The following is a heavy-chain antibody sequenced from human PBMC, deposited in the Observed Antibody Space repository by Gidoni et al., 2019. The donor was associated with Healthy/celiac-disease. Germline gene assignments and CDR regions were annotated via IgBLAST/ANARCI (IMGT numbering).Heavy chain of an antibody. CDR3: AREYYYDSSGYYPVRYFDY. V-gene: IGHV1-69*01. D-gene: IGHD3-22*01. J-gene: IGHJ4*02. CDR2: IVPIFGTA. CDR1: GGTFRSHA. Sequence: QVQLVQSGAEVKKPGSSVKVSCKASGGTFRSHAIRWVRQAPGQGREWMGGIVPIFGTANYAQKFQGRVTITADESTSTAYMELSSLRSEDTAVYYCAREYYYDSSGYYPVRYFDYWGQGTLVTVSS.